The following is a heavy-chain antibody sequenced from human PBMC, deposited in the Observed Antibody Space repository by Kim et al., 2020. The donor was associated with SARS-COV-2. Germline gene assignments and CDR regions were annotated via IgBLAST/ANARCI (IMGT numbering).Heavy chain of an antibody. CDR1: GYTFTSYG. J-gene: IGHJ6*02. D-gene: IGHD3-10*01. CDR2: ISAYNGNT. V-gene: IGHV1-18*04. CDR3: ARLTGRGSKPYYYYGMDV. Sequence: ASVKVSCKASGYTFTSYGISWVRQAPGQGLEWMGWISAYNGNTNYAQKLQGRVTMTTDTSTSTAYMELRSLRSDDTAVYYCARLTGRGSKPYYYYGMDVWGQGTTVTVSS.